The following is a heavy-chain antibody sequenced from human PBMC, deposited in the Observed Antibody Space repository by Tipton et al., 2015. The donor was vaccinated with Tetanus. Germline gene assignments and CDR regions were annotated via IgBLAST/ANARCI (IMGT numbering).Heavy chain of an antibody. J-gene: IGHJ4*02. CDR1: DGSFNAYY. CDR2: VNQSGST. Sequence: GLVKPSETLSLTCGVSDGSFNAYYWSWIRQTPGKGLEWIGEVNQSGSTKYNPSFNSRAAISVDTSKSQFSLRVRSVTAADTAVYYCARGRTMSGVVAPFDLWGQGILVIVSA. CDR3: ARGRTMSGVVAPFDL. V-gene: IGHV4-34*01. D-gene: IGHD3-3*01.